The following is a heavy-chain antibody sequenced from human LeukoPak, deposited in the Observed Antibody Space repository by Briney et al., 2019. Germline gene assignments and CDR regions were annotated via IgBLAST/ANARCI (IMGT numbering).Heavy chain of an antibody. V-gene: IGHV3-23*01. D-gene: IGHD2-15*01. CDR3: XPYXSGGSCYGVDY. CDR2: ISGSGGST. CDR1: GFTFSSYA. Sequence: PGGSLRLSCAASGFTFSSYAMSWVRQAPGKGLEWVSAISGSGGSTYYADSVKGRFTISRDNSKNTLYLQMNSLRAEDTAVYYCXPYXSGGSCYGVDYWGQGTLVTVSS. J-gene: IGHJ4*02.